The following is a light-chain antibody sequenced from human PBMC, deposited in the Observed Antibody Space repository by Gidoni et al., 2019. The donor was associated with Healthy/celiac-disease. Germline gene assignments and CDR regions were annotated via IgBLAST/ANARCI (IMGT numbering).Light chain of an antibody. Sequence: EIVMTQSPATLSVSPGERATLSCRASQSVSSNLAWYQQKPGQAPRLLIYGASTRATGLPARFSGSGSGTEFTLTISSLQSEDFAVYYCQQYNNWPVFGQGTKVEIK. CDR3: QQYNNWPV. CDR1: QSVSSN. CDR2: GAS. J-gene: IGKJ1*01. V-gene: IGKV3-15*01.